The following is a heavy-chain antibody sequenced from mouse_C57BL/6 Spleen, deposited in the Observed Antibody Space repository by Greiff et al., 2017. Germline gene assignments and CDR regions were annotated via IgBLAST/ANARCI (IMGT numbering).Heavy chain of an antibody. Sequence: QVQLQQPGAELVMPGASVKLSCKASGYTFTSYWMHWVKQRPGQGLEWIGEIDPSDSYTNYNQKFKGKSTLTVDKSSSTAYMHLSSLTSDDSAVYYCARGGTTVVAYYYAMDYWGQGNSVTVSS. CDR1: GYTFTSYW. CDR3: ARGGTTVVAYYYAMDY. V-gene: IGHV1-69*01. CDR2: IDPSDSYT. D-gene: IGHD1-1*01. J-gene: IGHJ4*01.